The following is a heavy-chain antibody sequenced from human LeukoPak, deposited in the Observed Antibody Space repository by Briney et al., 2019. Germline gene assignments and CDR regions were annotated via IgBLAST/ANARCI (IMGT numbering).Heavy chain of an antibody. J-gene: IGHJ4*02. CDR2: INHSGST. CDR3: ARRTVSSGWPFDS. CDR1: GGPFSGYY. Sequence: SETLSLTCAVFGGPFSGYYWSWIRQPPGKGPEWIGEINHSGSTNYNPSLKSRVTISVDTSKNQFSLKLSSVTAADTAVYYCARRTVSSGWPFDSWGQGTLVTVSS. V-gene: IGHV4-34*01. D-gene: IGHD6-19*01.